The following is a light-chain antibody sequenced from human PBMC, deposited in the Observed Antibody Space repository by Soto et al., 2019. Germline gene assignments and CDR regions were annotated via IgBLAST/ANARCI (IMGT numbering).Light chain of an antibody. V-gene: IGLV2-8*01. J-gene: IGLJ2*01. CDR3: ASYAGSNTL. CDR2: EVS. CDR1: SSDIGYYNY. Sequence: QSALTQPPSASGSPGQSVTISCTGTSSDIGYYNYVSWYQQHPREVPKMLIYEVSKRPSGVPNRFSGSKSGNTASLTVSGLQADDEADYYCASYAGSNTLFGGGTQLTVL.